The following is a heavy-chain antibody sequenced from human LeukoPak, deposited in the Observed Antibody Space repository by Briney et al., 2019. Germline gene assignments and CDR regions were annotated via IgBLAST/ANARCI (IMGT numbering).Heavy chain of an antibody. D-gene: IGHD2/OR15-2a*01. CDR1: GFIFSSDW. V-gene: IGHV3-7*01. CDR3: ARDYFSRAVLLGYFDL. CDR2: IKRDESEK. Sequence: GGSLRLSCVASGFIFSSDWMSWGREAPGKRLGWVATIKRDESEKYYLDSAKRRFTISRDNAKSSLYLQMNSRRAEDTAVYYCARDYFSRAVLLGYFDLWGRGTLVTVSS. J-gene: IGHJ2*01.